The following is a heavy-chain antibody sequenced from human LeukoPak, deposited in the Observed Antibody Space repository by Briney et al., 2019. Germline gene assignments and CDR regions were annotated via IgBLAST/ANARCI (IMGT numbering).Heavy chain of an antibody. CDR3: AKVGFSEMEWLLYSDH. CDR1: GLTFSSYA. CDR2: ISGSSGHT. V-gene: IGHV3-23*01. D-gene: IGHD3-3*01. J-gene: IGHJ4*02. Sequence: GGSLRLSCAASGLTFSSYAMSWVRQAPGKGLEWVSAISGSSGHTYYADSVKGRFTISRDNSKNTLYLQMNSLRAEDPAVYYCAKVGFSEMEWLLYSDHWGQGTLVTVSS.